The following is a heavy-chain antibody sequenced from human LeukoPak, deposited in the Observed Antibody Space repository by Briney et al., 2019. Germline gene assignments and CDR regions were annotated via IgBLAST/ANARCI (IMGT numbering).Heavy chain of an antibody. CDR2: IYSGGST. CDR3: ARGEVVAARFDY. V-gene: IGHV3-66*01. CDR1: GITVSSNY. D-gene: IGHD2-15*01. J-gene: IGHJ4*02. Sequence: PGGSLRLSCAASGITVSSNYMSWVRQAPGKGLEWVSVIYSGGSTYYADSVKGRFTISRDNSKNTLYLQMNSLRAEDTAVYYCARGEVVAARFDYWGQGTLVTVSS.